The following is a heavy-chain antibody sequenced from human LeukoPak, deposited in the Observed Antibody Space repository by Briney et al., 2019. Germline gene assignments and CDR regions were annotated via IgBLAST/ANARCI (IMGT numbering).Heavy chain of an antibody. D-gene: IGHD3-3*01. CDR2: IKGDGIST. CDR3: AREKISFGWSGYVHDYFDY. CDR1: GFDFSSNW. Sequence: PGGSLRLSCAASGFDFSSNWMHWVRHAPGQGLVWVSRIKGDGISTNYADSVKGRFTISRDNAKNTLYLQMNSLRAEDTAVYYCAREKISFGWSGYVHDYFDYWGQGTLVTVSS. J-gene: IGHJ4*02. V-gene: IGHV3-74*01.